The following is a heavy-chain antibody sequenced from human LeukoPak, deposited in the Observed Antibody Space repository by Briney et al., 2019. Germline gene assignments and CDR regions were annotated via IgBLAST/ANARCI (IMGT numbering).Heavy chain of an antibody. CDR3: ARDQDYVWGSYPVDY. CDR2: ISSSSSHI. CDR1: GFTFSSYS. Sequence: PGGSLTLSCAASGFTFSSYSMNWVRQAPGKGLEWVSSISSSSSHIYYADSVKGRFTISRDNAKNSLYLQMNSLRAEDTAVYYCARDQDYVWGSYPVDYWGQGTLVTVSS. V-gene: IGHV3-21*01. J-gene: IGHJ4*02. D-gene: IGHD3-16*01.